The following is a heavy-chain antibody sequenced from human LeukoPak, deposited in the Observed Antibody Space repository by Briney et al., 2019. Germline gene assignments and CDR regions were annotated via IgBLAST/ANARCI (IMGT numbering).Heavy chain of an antibody. J-gene: IGHJ4*02. CDR2: ISNTGGST. D-gene: IGHD1-26*01. CDR3: AKAAGSTRYFDC. CDR1: GFTFSSSA. V-gene: IGHV3-23*01. Sequence: GGSLRLSCAASGFTFSSSAMSWVRQAPGKGLEWVSDISNTGGSTSYADSVKGRFTISRDISKNTPYLQMNSLRAEDTAVYYCAKAAGSTRYFDCWGQGTLVTVSS.